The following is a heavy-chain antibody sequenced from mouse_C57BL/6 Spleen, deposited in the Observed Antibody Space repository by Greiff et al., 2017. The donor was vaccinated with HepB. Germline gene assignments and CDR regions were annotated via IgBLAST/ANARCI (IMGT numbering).Heavy chain of an antibody. CDR1: GYTFTSYW. Sequence: VQLQQSGAELVKPGASVKLSCKASGYTFTSYWMQWVKQRPGQGLEWIGEIDPSDSYTNYNQKFKGKATLTVDTSSSTAYMQLSSLTSEDSAVYYWARYTTVAYAMDYWGQGTSVTVSS. CDR2: IDPSDSYT. J-gene: IGHJ4*01. D-gene: IGHD1-1*01. V-gene: IGHV1-50*01. CDR3: ARYTTVAYAMDY.